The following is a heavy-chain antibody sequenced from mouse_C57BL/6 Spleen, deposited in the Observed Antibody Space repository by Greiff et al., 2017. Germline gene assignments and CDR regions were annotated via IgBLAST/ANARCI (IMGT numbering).Heavy chain of an antibody. CDR3: TRVGGYDFLAMDY. CDR1: GYTFTSYW. V-gene: IGHV1-5*01. J-gene: IGHJ4*01. CDR2: IYPGNSDT. D-gene: IGHD2-2*01. Sequence: VQLQQSGTVLARPGASVKMSCKTSGYTFTSYWMHWVKQRPGQGLEWIGAIYPGNSDTSYNQKFKGKAKLTAVTSASPSFMVLSSLTTVDSAVYYCTRVGGYDFLAMDYWGQGTSVTVSS.